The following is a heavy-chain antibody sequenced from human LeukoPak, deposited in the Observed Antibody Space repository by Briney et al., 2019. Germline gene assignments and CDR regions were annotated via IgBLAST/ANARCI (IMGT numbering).Heavy chain of an antibody. CDR1: GFTFSDYY. CDR3: ARHHAGYSSGWNFDY. V-gene: IGHV3-11*06. Sequence: PGGSLRLACAASGFTFSDYYMSWIRQAPGKGLEWVSYISSSSSYTNYADSVKGRFTISRDNAKNSLYLQMNSLRAEDTAVYYCARHHAGYSSGWNFDYWGQGTLVTVSS. D-gene: IGHD6-19*01. CDR2: ISSSSSYT. J-gene: IGHJ4*02.